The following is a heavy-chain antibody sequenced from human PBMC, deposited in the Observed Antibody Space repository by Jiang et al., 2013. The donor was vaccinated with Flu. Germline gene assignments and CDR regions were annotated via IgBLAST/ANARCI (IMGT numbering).Heavy chain of an antibody. Sequence: IGEINHSGSTNYNPSLKSRVTISVDTSKNQFSLKLSSVTAADTAVYYCARGQRGYSYGFSAGGVHGGGWFDPWGQGTLVTVSS. J-gene: IGHJ5*02. CDR3: ARGQRGYSYGFSAGGVHGGGWFDP. V-gene: IGHV4-34*01. CDR2: INHSGST. D-gene: IGHD5-18*01.